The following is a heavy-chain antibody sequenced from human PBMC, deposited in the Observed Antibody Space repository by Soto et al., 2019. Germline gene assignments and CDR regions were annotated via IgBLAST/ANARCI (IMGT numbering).Heavy chain of an antibody. D-gene: IGHD6-13*01. J-gene: IGHJ6*02. CDR2: IKSKTDGGTT. Sequence: SLRLSCAASGFTFSNAWMNWVRQAPGKGLEWVGRIKSKTDGGTTDYAAPVKGRFTISRGDSKNTLYLQMNSLKTEDTAVYYCFYGSWYVDYYYGMDVWGQGTTVTVSS. CDR3: FYGSWYVDYYYGMDV. V-gene: IGHV3-15*07. CDR1: GFTFSNAW.